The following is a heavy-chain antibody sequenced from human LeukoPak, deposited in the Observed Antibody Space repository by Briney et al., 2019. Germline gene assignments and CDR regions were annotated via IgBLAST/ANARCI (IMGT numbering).Heavy chain of an antibody. J-gene: IGHJ4*02. D-gene: IGHD3-22*01. CDR3: ASYYDSSGYYYFDY. CDR2: IYYSGST. Sequence: SETLSLTCTVSGGSISSYYWSWIRQPPGKGLEWIGYIYYSGSTNYNPSLKSRVTISVDTSKNQFSPKLSSVTAADTAVYYCASYYDSSGYYYFDYWGQGTLVTVSS. V-gene: IGHV4-59*08. CDR1: GGSISSYY.